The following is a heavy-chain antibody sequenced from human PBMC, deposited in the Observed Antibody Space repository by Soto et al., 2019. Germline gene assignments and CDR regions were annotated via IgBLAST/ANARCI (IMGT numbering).Heavy chain of an antibody. D-gene: IGHD2-8*01. V-gene: IGHV1-2*02. CDR3: ASCTNGACFLYGMDV. CDR2: INPNSGGT. J-gene: IGHJ6*02. Sequence: GASVKVSCKTSGYTFTDHYMHWVRQAPGQGLEWMGWINPNSGGTNYAQKFQGRVTMTRDTSISTAYMELSRLRSDDTAMYYCASCTNGACFLYGMDVWGQGTTVTVS. CDR1: GYTFTDHY.